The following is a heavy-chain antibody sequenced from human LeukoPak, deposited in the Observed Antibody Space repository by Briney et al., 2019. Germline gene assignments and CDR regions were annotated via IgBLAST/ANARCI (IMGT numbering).Heavy chain of an antibody. CDR2: IYRGGST. J-gene: IGHJ3*02. CDR1: GFTVSSNY. Sequence: PGGSLRLSCAASGFTVSSNYMSWVRQAPGKGLESVSVIYRGGSTYYADSVKGRFTISRDNSKNTLYLQMNSLRAEDTAVYYCASGARTIAARPGPRGEAFDIWGQGTMVTGSS. V-gene: IGHV3-53*01. CDR3: ASGARTIAARPGPRGEAFDI. D-gene: IGHD6-6*01.